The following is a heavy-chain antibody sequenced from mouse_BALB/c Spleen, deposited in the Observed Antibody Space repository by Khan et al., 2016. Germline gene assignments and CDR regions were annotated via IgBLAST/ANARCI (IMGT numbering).Heavy chain of an antibody. Sequence: LQQSGAELVKPGASVKLSCKTSGYTFTSYWIQWVKQRPGQGLGWIGEIFPGTGTTYYNEKFKGKATLTIDTSSSTAYIQLSSLTSEDSAVYFCARSYGNYAAMDNWGQGASVTVSS. CDR3: ARSYGNYAAMDN. D-gene: IGHD2-10*02. J-gene: IGHJ4*01. CDR2: IFPGTGTT. CDR1: GYTFTSYW. V-gene: IGHV1S132*01.